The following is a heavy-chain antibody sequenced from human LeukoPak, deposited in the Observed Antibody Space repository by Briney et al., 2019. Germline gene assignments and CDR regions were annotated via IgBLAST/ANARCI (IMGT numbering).Heavy chain of an antibody. D-gene: IGHD6-13*01. CDR3: ARVDSSSRYGAFDI. CDR2: INPNSGGT. V-gene: IGHV1-2*04. CDR1: GYTFTGYY. Sequence: ASVKVSCKASGYTFTGYYMHWVRQAPGQGLEWMGWINPNSGGTNYAQKFQGWVTMTRDTSISTAYMELSRLRSDDTAVYYCARVDSSSRYGAFDIWGQGTMVTVSS. J-gene: IGHJ3*02.